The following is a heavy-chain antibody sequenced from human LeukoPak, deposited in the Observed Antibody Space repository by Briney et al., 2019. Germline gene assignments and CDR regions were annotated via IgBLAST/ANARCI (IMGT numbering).Heavy chain of an antibody. CDR3: AREDDFWSKDPRHFDY. V-gene: IGHV1-18*01. CDR1: GYTFTSYG. J-gene: IGHJ4*02. CDR2: ISAYNGNT. Sequence: GASVKVSCNASGYTFTSYGISWVRQAPGQGLEWMGWISAYNGNTNYAQKLQGRVTMTTDTSTSTAYMELRSLRSDGTAVYYCAREDDFWSKDPRHFDYWGQGTLVTVSS. D-gene: IGHD3-3*01.